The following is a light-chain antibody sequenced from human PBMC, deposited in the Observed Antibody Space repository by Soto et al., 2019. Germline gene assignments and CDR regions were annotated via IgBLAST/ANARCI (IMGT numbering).Light chain of an antibody. CDR2: GSS. J-gene: IGKJ4*01. Sequence: DIQMTQSPPSLSASVGDRVTITCRASQTISDYLHWYQQKPGKAPTLLIYGSSSLQTGVPPRFSGSGSGTEFTHTITRLQHGEVGTYYCQQSYDPLVSLGVGTKLDIK. CDR3: QQSYDPLVS. V-gene: IGKV1-39*01. CDR1: QTISDY.